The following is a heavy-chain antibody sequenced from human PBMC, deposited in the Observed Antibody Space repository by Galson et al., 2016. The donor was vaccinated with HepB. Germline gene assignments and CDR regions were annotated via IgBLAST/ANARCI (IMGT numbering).Heavy chain of an antibody. J-gene: IGHJ4*02. CDR3: ARGNGRPGERGDY. Sequence: SLRLSCAVSGLDVNRHLMSWVRQAPGKGLEWLSVIYSGGNTNYAGSVKGRFTISRDKNTVYLQMNSLRSEDTAVYYCARGNGRPGERGDYWGQGTLVTVSS. CDR2: IYSGGNT. CDR1: GLDVNRHL. D-gene: IGHD1-1*01. V-gene: IGHV3-66*02.